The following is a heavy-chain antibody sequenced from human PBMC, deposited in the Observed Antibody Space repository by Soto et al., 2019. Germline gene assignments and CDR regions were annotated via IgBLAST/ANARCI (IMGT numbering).Heavy chain of an antibody. CDR2: FDPEDGET. D-gene: IGHD3-22*01. J-gene: IGHJ4*02. CDR3: AREDHYYDSSGYTRPLDY. CDR1: GYTLTELS. V-gene: IGHV1-24*01. Sequence: ASVKVSCKVSGYTLTELSMHWVRQAPGKGLEWMGGFDPEDGETIYAQKFQGRVTMTEDTSTDTAYMELSSLRSEDTAVYYCAREDHYYDSSGYTRPLDYWGQGTLVTVSS.